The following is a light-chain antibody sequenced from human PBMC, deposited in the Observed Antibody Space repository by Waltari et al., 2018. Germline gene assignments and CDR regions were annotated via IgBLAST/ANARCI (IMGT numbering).Light chain of an antibody. J-gene: IGLJ2*01. Sequence: SYVLTQPSSVSVAPGQTARITCGGNNIGSESVHWYQQKPGQAPVLVVYDDSDRPSGIRERFSGANAGNTATLTVSGVEVGDDADYYCQVWDGSSDLLVFGGGTKLTVL. CDR1: NIGSES. CDR3: QVWDGSSDLLV. V-gene: IGLV3-21*02. CDR2: DDS.